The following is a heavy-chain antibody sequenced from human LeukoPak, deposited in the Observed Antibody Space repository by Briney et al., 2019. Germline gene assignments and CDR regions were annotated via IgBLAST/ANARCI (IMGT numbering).Heavy chain of an antibody. Sequence: GGSLRLSCAASGFTFSSYSMNWVRQAPGKGLEWVPSISSSSSYIYYADSVKGRFTISRDNAKNSLYLQMNSLRAEDTAVYYCARGDPLWFGELGFDYWGQGTLVTVSS. CDR3: ARGDPLWFGELGFDY. V-gene: IGHV3-21*01. CDR2: ISSSSSYI. D-gene: IGHD3-10*01. CDR1: GFTFSSYS. J-gene: IGHJ4*02.